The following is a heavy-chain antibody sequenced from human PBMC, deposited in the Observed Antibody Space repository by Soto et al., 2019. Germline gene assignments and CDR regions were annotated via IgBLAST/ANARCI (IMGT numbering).Heavy chain of an antibody. Sequence: GGSLRLSCAASGFTFSSYAMSWVRQAPGKGLEWVSAISGSGGSTYYADSVKGRFTISRDNSKNTLYLQMNSLRAEDTAVYYCAKSGLYCSSTSCYSAWGQGTLVTVSS. CDR2: ISGSGGST. CDR3: AKSGLYCSSTSCYSA. J-gene: IGHJ5*02. D-gene: IGHD2-2*01. V-gene: IGHV3-23*01. CDR1: GFTFSSYA.